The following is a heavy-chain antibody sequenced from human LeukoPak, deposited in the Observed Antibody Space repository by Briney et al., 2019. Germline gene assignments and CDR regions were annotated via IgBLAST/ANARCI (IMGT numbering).Heavy chain of an antibody. J-gene: IGHJ5*02. D-gene: IGHD6-13*01. CDR2: IYYSGST. CDR1: GGSISSGTYY. CDR3: ARSIAAAGPPSFP. Sequence: PSETLSLTCTVSGGSISSGTYYWGWIRQPPGKGLEWIGSIYYSGSTYYNPSLKSRVTISVDTSKNQFSLKLSSVTAADTAVYYCARSIAAAGPPSFPWGQGTLVTVSS. V-gene: IGHV4-39*07.